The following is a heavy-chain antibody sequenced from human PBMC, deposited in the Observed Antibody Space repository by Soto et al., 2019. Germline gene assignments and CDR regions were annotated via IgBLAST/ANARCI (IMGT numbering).Heavy chain of an antibody. Sequence: EVQLVESGGGLVQPGGSLRLSCVASGFTFSTYWMTWVRQAPGKGLEWVANIKEDGSEKYYVDSVRGRFTISRDNAKNSLYRQMNGLRAEDTAVYYWARDQPAASYGYWGQGTLVTVSS. CDR1: GFTFSTYW. CDR3: ARDQPAASYGY. J-gene: IGHJ4*02. V-gene: IGHV3-7*01. D-gene: IGHD5-18*01. CDR2: IKEDGSEK.